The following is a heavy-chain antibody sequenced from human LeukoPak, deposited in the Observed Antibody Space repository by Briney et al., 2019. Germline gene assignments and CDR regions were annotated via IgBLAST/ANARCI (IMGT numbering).Heavy chain of an antibody. CDR1: GFTFSSYG. Sequence: GGSLRLSCAASGFTFSSYGMHWVRQAPDKGLEWVAFIRYDGSDKYYADSVKGRFTISRDNSKNTLYLQMNSLRAEDTAMYYCARDSETYDSSASTFEYWGQGTLVTVSS. CDR2: IRYDGSDK. D-gene: IGHD3-22*01. CDR3: ARDSETYDSSASTFEY. V-gene: IGHV3-30*02. J-gene: IGHJ4*02.